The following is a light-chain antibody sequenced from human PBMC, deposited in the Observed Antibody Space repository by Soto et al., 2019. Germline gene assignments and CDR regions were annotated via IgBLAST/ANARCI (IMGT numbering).Light chain of an antibody. Sequence: DIPMTQSPSTLSASVGDRVTITCRASQSISRSLAWYQQTPGKAPKLLIYDASSLESGVPSRFSGSGSGTEFTLTISSLQPDDFATYYCQHYNDFLLIFGPGTTVDIK. J-gene: IGKJ3*01. CDR2: DAS. V-gene: IGKV1-5*01. CDR3: QHYNDFLLI. CDR1: QSISRS.